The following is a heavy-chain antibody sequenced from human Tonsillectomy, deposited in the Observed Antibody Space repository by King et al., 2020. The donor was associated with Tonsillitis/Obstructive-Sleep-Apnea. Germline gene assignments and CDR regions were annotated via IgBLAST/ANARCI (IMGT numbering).Heavy chain of an antibody. CDR2: IGGSGGST. V-gene: IGHV3-23*04. CDR1: GFTFSSYA. D-gene: IGHD2-2*01. CDR3: AKMRTLGYCSSTSCFPYYYYMDV. Sequence: QLVQSGGGLVQPGGSLRLSCAASGFTFSSYAMSWVRQAPGKGLKWVSIIGGSGGSTYYADSVKGRFTISRDNSKNTVYLQMNSLRAEDTAVYYCAKMRTLGYCSSTSCFPYYYYMDVWGKGTTVTVSS. J-gene: IGHJ6*03.